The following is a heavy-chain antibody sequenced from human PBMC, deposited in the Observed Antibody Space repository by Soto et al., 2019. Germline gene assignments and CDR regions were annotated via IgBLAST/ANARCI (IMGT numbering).Heavy chain of an antibody. CDR2: IIPIFGTA. D-gene: IGHD2-15*01. J-gene: IGHJ4*02. Sequence: SVKVSCKASGGTFSSYAISWVRQAPGQGLEWMGGIIPIFGTANYAQKFQGRVTITADKSTSTAYMELSSLRSEDTAVYYCARDVVVAQYFDYWGQGTLVTVSS. CDR3: ARDVVVAQYFDY. V-gene: IGHV1-69*06. CDR1: GGTFSSYA.